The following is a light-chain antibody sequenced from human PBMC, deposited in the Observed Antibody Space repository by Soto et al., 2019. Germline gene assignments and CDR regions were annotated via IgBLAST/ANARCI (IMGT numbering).Light chain of an antibody. CDR1: QDVTNS. J-gene: IGKJ4*01. CDR2: DAS. V-gene: IGKV3-15*01. CDR3: QHYDIWPLT. Sequence: EIVMTQSPATLSVSPGEGVTLSCRAAQDVTNSVAWYQQKSGQAPRLLIYDASARASGVSARFSGSGSGTEFTLTISDLQSEDFAVYFCQHYDIWPLTFGGGTKVDIK.